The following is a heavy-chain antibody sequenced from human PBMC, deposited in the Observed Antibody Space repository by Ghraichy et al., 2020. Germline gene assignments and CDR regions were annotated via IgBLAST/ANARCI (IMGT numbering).Heavy chain of an antibody. V-gene: IGHV4-59*01. CDR1: GYTIRSSY. Sequence: TLSLTCTVSGYTIRSSYWSWIRQPPGKGLEWIGYAYHSGNTNYNPSLKSRVTMSVDTSKNQLSLKLSSVTAADTAVYYCARGYYDSAGYSNTFDIWGQGTMVTVSS. D-gene: IGHD3-22*01. J-gene: IGHJ3*02. CDR3: ARGYYDSAGYSNTFDI. CDR2: AYHSGNT.